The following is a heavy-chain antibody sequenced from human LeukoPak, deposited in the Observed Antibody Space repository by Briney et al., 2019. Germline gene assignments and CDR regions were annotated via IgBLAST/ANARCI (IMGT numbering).Heavy chain of an antibody. V-gene: IGHV3-21*01. CDR1: GFSFNYYD. D-gene: IGHD2-2*01. CDR2: ISHKSDFI. CDR3: ARADCSSSTCYLRRSWFDP. J-gene: IGHJ5*02. Sequence: GGSLRLSCAGSGFSFNYYDMNWVRQAPGKGLEWVSSISHKSDFIYYSDSVRGRFTISRDNAENSLYLQMNSLRAEDTAVYYCARADCSSSTCYLRRSWFDPWGQGTLVCVSS.